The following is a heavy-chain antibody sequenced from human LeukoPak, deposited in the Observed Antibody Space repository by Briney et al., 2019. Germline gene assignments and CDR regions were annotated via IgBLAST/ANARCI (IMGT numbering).Heavy chain of an antibody. J-gene: IGHJ4*02. CDR2: ISSSSSYI. CDR1: GFTFSSYS. CDR3: ARQMVRGVIRGFDY. Sequence: PGGSLRLSCAASGFTFSSYSMTWVRQAPGKGLEWVSSISSSSSYIYYADSVKGRFTISRDNAKNSLYLQMNSLRAGDTAVYYCARQMVRGVIRGFDYWGQGTLVTVSS. V-gene: IGHV3-21*01. D-gene: IGHD3-10*01.